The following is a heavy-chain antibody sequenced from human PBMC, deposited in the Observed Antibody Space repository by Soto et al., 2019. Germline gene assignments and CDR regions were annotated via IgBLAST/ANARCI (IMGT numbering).Heavy chain of an antibody. CDR1: GSDSSYSRYY. J-gene: IGHJ6*02. CDR2: IYYSGYT. CDR3: ARHNGPLYVGYYYDMDV. V-gene: IGHV4-39*01. D-gene: IGHD3-16*01. Sequence: ETWTLTGSVSGSDSSYSRYYGGWIRQPPGKGLEWIGSIYYSGYTYYNPSLKSRVTISVDTSKNQFSLKLSSVTAADTAVYYCARHNGPLYVGYYYDMDVWGQGTTVTVSS.